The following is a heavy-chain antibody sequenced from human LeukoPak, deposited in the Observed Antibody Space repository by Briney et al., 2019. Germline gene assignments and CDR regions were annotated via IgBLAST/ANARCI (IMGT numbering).Heavy chain of an antibody. Sequence: GGSLRLSCAASGFTFRSYWMHWVRQAPGKGLVWVSRVKGDGGFTNYADSVYGRFTISRDNAKNTLYLHMHSLRAEDKAVYYCVRDGDDFNFDSWGQGTQVTVSS. CDR2: VKGDGGFT. J-gene: IGHJ5*01. D-gene: IGHD5-24*01. V-gene: IGHV3-74*01. CDR3: VRDGDDFNFDS. CDR1: GFTFRSYW.